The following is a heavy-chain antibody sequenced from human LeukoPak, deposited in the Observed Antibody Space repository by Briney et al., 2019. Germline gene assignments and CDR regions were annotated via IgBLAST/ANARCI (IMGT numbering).Heavy chain of an antibody. CDR1: GFTFSSYS. V-gene: IGHV3-21*04. CDR3: AKGDYYGSGSLGY. CDR2: ISNRGDYI. Sequence: PGGSLRLSCAASGFTFSSYSMNWVRQAPGKGLEWVSSISNRGDYIYYADSVKGRFTISRDNAKNSLYLQMNSLRAEDTALYYCAKGDYYGSGSLGYWGQGTLVTVSS. J-gene: IGHJ4*02. D-gene: IGHD3-10*01.